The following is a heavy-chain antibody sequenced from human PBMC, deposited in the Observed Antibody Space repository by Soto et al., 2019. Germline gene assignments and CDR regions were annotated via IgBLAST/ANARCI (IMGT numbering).Heavy chain of an antibody. Sequence: ASVKVSCKASGYTFTSYDINWVRQATGQGHECMGWMNPNSGNTGYAQKFQGRVTMTRNTSISTGYLELSSLRSEHTAVYYRETMGGALCYCGIDVCDRGPTVTV. CDR3: ETMGGALCYCGIDV. D-gene: IGHD3-10*01. V-gene: IGHV1-8*01. CDR2: MNPNSGNT. J-gene: IGHJ6*02. CDR1: GYTFTSYD.